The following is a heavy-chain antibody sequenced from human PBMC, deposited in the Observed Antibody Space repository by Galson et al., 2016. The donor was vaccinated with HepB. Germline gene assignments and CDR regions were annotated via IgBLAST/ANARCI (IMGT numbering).Heavy chain of an antibody. CDR1: GFTFITSV. D-gene: IGHD6-13*01. Sequence: SLRLSCAASGFTFITSVMSWVRQTPGKGLEWVSSFRGRANTQYADSVRGRVTASRDDSKGTPFLQMNSLTADDTAVYYCVKDRPYGTGWYGCSESWGQGTLVIVSS. CDR3: VKDRPYGTGWYGCSES. CDR2: FRGRANT. V-gene: IGHV3-23*01. J-gene: IGHJ5*02.